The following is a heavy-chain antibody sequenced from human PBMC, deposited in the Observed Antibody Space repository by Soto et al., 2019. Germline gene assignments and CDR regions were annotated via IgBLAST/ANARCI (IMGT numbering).Heavy chain of an antibody. Sequence: GALRLSCAASGFTFSSYAMSWVRQAPGKGLEWVSAISGSGGSTYYADSVKGRFTISRDNSKNTLYLQMNSLRAEDTAVYYCSLSDRYYGMDVWGLGTTVTVSS. CDR3: SLSDRYYGMDV. J-gene: IGHJ6*02. CDR1: GFTFSSYA. V-gene: IGHV3-23*01. CDR2: ISGSGGST.